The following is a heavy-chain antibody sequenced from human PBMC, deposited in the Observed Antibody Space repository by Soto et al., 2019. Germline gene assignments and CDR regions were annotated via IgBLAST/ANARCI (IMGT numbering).Heavy chain of an antibody. D-gene: IGHD4-4*01. Sequence: SLRLSCASSGCTFSSYRMHWVRLAPGTGREWVAVISYDGSNKYYAESVKRRFTISRDNSNNTLKLQKNSLRDENTAVYYGAKDQSVGSNWDTRGYGMDVWGQGTMVTVSS. CDR2: ISYDGSNK. J-gene: IGHJ6*02. CDR1: GCTFSSYR. V-gene: IGHV3-30*18. CDR3: AKDQSVGSNWDTRGYGMDV.